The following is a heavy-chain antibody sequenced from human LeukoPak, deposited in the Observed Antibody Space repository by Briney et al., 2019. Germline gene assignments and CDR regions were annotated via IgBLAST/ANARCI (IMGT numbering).Heavy chain of an antibody. CDR2: IYPGDSDT. V-gene: IGHV5-51*01. CDR1: GYSFTSYW. CDR3: ARPNPIVGATTVGWFDH. Sequence: GASLQISCKGSGYSFTSYWIGWVRQMPGKGLEWMGIIYPGDSDTRYSPSFQGQVTISADKSISTAYLQWSSLKASDTAMYYCARPNPIVGATTVGWFDHWGQGTLVTVSS. J-gene: IGHJ5*02. D-gene: IGHD1-26*01.